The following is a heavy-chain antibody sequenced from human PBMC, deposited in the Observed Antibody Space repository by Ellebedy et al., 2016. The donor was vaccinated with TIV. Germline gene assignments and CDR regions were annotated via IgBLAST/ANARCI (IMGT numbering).Heavy chain of an antibody. CDR1: GFSFSSYW. V-gene: IGHV3-7*01. D-gene: IGHD3-16*01. CDR3: ATDGSYGDYRSPTHAFVM. J-gene: IGHJ3*02. CDR2: MRQDGGDK. Sequence: GGSLRLSCVASGFSFSSYWMSWVRQAPGKGLEWVANMRQDGGDKYYVDSVKGRFTISRDNAKSSLYLQMNSVRAEDTAVYYCATDGSYGDYRSPTHAFVMWGRGTLVTVSS.